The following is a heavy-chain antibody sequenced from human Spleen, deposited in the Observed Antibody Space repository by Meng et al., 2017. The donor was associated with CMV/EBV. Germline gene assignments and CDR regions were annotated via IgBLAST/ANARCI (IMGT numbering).Heavy chain of an antibody. V-gene: IGHV3-53*01. J-gene: IGHJ5*01. CDR3: ARDEGWLDF. Sequence: LGLSCAASGFTFSSYSMNWVRQAPGQGLEWVSIIYSGGGTYYTDSVKGRFTISRDTSTNTLYLQMNSLRAEDTAVYFCARDEGWLDFWGQGTLVTVSS. CDR1: GFTFSSYS. CDR2: IYSGGGT.